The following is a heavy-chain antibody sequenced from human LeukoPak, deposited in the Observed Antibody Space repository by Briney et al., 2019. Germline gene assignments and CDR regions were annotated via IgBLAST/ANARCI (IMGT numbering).Heavy chain of an antibody. CDR1: GASISTYY. D-gene: IGHD3-10*01. V-gene: IGHV4-59*12. CDR3: ASTYGSGSYFNWFDP. Sequence: WETLSLTCTVSGASISTYYWTWIRQPPGKGLEWIGYISDSGSTNYNPSLKSRVTISVDTSKNQFSLKLSSVTAADTAVYYCASTYGSGSYFNWFDPWGQGTLVTVSS. CDR2: ISDSGST. J-gene: IGHJ5*02.